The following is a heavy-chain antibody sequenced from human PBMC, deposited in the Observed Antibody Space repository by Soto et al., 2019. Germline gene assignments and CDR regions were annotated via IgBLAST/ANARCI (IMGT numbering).Heavy chain of an antibody. J-gene: IGHJ5*02. CDR3: ARDPRDIVVVSAAMQGNGFDP. Sequence: PGGSLTLSWAASGFTFSNCNMNWVRQAPGKGLEWVSSISSSSSYIYYADSVKGRFTISRDNAKNSLYLQMNSLRAEDTAVYYCARDPRDIVVVSAAMQGNGFDPWGQGTLVTVSS. CDR1: GFTFSNCN. D-gene: IGHD2-2*01. V-gene: IGHV3-21*01. CDR2: ISSSSSYI.